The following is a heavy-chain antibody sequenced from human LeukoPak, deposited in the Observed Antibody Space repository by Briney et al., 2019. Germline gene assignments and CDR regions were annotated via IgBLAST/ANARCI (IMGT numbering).Heavy chain of an antibody. D-gene: IGHD3-22*01. V-gene: IGHV3-7*01. J-gene: IGHJ4*02. CDR3: ARSGYS. CDR2: IKEDGSRK. CDR1: GFTFSSYG. Sequence: GGSLRLSCAASGFTFSSYGVNWVRQAPGKGLEWVANIKEDGSRKEYVDSVKGRFTISRDNAKNSLYLQMDSLRAEDTAVYYCARSGYSWGQGTLVTVSS.